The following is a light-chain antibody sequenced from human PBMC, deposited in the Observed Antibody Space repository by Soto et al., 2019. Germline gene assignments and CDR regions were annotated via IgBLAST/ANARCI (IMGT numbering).Light chain of an antibody. CDR1: SSDIGTYNY. V-gene: IGLV2-14*01. CDR2: EVS. J-gene: IGLJ2*01. CDR3: SSYTSSNTLV. Sequence: QSVLTQPASVSGSPGQSITISCTGTSSDIGTYNYVSWYQQLPGKAPRLMIYEVSNRPSGVSNRFSGSKSGNTASLTISGLQAEDEADYYCSSYTSSNTLVFGGGTKLTVL.